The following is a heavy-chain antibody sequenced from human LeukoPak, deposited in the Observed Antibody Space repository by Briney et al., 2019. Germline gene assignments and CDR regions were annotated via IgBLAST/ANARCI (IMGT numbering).Heavy chain of an antibody. Sequence: GGSLRLSCAASGFTFSSYNMNWVRQAPGKGLEWVSSISSSSSYIYYADSVKGRFTISRDNAKNSLYLQMNSLRAEDTAVYYCARGRYDSSGSYSLFDYWGQGTLVTVSS. CDR3: ARGRYDSSGSYSLFDY. CDR2: ISSSSSYI. CDR1: GFTFSSYN. J-gene: IGHJ4*02. V-gene: IGHV3-21*01. D-gene: IGHD3-22*01.